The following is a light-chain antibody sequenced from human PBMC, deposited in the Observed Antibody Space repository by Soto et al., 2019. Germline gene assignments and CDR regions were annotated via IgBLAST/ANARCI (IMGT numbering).Light chain of an antibody. CDR1: SSDVGSYNL. CDR2: EGS. Sequence: QSVLTQPASVSGSPGQSITISCTGTSSDVGSYNLVSWYQQHPGKAPKLMIYEGSKRPSGVSNRFSGSKSDNTASLTISGLQAEDEADYYCCSYAGSSTFYVFGTGTQ. V-gene: IGLV2-23*03. J-gene: IGLJ1*01. CDR3: CSYAGSSTFYV.